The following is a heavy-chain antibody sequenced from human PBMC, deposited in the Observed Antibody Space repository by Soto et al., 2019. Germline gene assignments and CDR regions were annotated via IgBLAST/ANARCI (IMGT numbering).Heavy chain of an antibody. Sequence: GGSLRLSCAASGFTFSSYAMSWVRQAPGKGLEWVSSISGTSDYISYADSVKGRFTISRDNAKNSLYLQMNSLRAEDTAVYYCARDLNIAAAFDPWGQGTLVTVSS. CDR1: GFTFSSYA. CDR2: ISGTSDYI. CDR3: ARDLNIAAAFDP. J-gene: IGHJ5*02. V-gene: IGHV3-21*04. D-gene: IGHD6-13*01.